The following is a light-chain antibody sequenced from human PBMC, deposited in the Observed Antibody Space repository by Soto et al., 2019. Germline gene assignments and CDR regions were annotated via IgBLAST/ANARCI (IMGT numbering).Light chain of an antibody. CDR1: SSDVGDYYY. CDR2: GVT. Sequence: QSALTQPASVSGSPGQSITISCSGTSSDVGDYYYVSWYQQHPGKAPKLLIYGVTDRPSGVSHRFSGSRSGNTASLTISGLQAEDEADYYCCSYAGIYSYVFGTGTKLTVL. J-gene: IGLJ1*01. CDR3: CSYAGIYSYV. V-gene: IGLV2-14*01.